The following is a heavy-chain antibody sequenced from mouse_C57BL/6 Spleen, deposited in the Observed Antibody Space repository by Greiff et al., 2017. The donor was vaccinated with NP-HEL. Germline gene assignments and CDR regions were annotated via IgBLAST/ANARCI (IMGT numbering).Heavy chain of an antibody. CDR2: INPNNGGT. D-gene: IGHD2-5*01. CDR1: GYTFTDYY. Sequence: EVQLQQSGPELVKPGASVKISCKASGYTFTDYYMNWVKQSHGKSLEWIGDINPNNGGTSYNQKFKGKATLTVDKSSSTAYMELRSLTSEDSAVYYCLKPRDYSNYEFAYWGQGTLVTVSA. V-gene: IGHV1-26*01. CDR3: LKPRDYSNYEFAY. J-gene: IGHJ3*01.